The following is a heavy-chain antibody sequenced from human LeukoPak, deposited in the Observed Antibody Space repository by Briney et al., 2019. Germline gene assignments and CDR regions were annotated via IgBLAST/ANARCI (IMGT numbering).Heavy chain of an antibody. D-gene: IGHD6-19*01. V-gene: IGHV4-59*01. CDR1: GGSISSYY. J-gene: IGHJ4*02. CDR3: ARHIAVAANFDY. Sequence: SETLSLTCTVSGGSISSYYWSWIRQPPGKGLEWIGYIYYSGSTNYSPSLKRRVTISVDTSKNQFSLKLRSVTAADTAVYYCARHIAVAANFDYWGQGTLVTVSS. CDR2: IYYSGST.